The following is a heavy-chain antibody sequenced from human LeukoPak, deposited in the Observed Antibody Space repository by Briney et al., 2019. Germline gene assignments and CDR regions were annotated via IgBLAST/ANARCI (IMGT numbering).Heavy chain of an antibody. CDR3: TRDRWGGGYTSRGMDV. V-gene: IGHV3-73*01. Sequence: GGSLRLSCAASGSTFSGSAMHWVRQAPGKGLEWVGQIGSGAKSYATAYAASVKGRFTISRDDSKNTAYLQMNSLQTEDTAVYYCTRDRWGGGYTSRGMDVWGKGTTVTISS. CDR2: IGSGAKSYAT. D-gene: IGHD5-12*01. J-gene: IGHJ6*04. CDR1: GSTFSGSA.